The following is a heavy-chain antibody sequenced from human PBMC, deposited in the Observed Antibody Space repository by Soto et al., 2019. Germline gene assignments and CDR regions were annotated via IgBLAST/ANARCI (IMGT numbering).Heavy chain of an antibody. J-gene: IGHJ6*02. CDR1: GFTFVDYA. D-gene: IGHD2-2*01. V-gene: IGHV3-9*01. Sequence: PGGSLRLSCAASGFTFVDYAMHWVRQAPGKGLEWVSGISWNSGSIGYADSVKGRFTISRDNAKNSLYLQMNSLRAEDTALYYCAKSDQLLSTYYYGMDVWGQGTTVTVSS. CDR3: AKSDQLLSTYYYGMDV. CDR2: ISWNSGSI.